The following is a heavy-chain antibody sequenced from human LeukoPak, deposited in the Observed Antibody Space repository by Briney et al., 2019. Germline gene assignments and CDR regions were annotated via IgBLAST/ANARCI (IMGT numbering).Heavy chain of an antibody. J-gene: IGHJ5*02. CDR3: AKDPYGSGYNWFDP. D-gene: IGHD3-10*01. V-gene: IGHV3-30*18. CDR2: ISYDGSNK. Sequence: PGRSLRLSCAASGFTFSSYGMHWVRQAPGKGLELVAVISYDGSNKYYADSVKGRFTISRDNSKNTLYLQMNSLRAEDTAVYYCAKDPYGSGYNWFDPWGQGTLVTVSS. CDR1: GFTFSSYG.